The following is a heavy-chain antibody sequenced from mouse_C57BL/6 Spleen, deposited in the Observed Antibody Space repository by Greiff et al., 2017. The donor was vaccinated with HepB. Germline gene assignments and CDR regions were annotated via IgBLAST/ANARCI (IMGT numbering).Heavy chain of an antibody. V-gene: IGHV1-82*01. Sequence: VQLQQSGPELVKPGASVKISCKASGYAFSSSWMNWVKQRPGKGLEWIGRIYPGDGDTNYNGKFKGKATLTADKSSSTAYMQRSSLTFEDSAVYFCAREIYYDYFYYFDYWGQGTTLTVSS. J-gene: IGHJ2*01. CDR2: IYPGDGDT. CDR3: AREIYYDYFYYFDY. CDR1: GYAFSSSW. D-gene: IGHD2-4*01.